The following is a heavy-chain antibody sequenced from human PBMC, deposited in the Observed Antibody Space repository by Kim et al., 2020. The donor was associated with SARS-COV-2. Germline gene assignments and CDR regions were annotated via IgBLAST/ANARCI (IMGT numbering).Heavy chain of an antibody. CDR3: VREIAASGMGY. J-gene: IGHJ4*02. Sequence: SQTLSLTCAISGDRVSNNRAAWHWIRQSPSRGPEWLGRTYYRSQWSYDYAISVKSRITINPDTSKNQFSLQLNSVTPEDTAVYYCVREIAASGMGYWGQGTLVTVSS. CDR1: GDRVSNNRAA. V-gene: IGHV6-1*01. CDR2: TYYRSQWSY. D-gene: IGHD6-13*01.